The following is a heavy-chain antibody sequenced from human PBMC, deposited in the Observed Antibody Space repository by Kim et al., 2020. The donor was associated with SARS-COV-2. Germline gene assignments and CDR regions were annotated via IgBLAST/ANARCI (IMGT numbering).Heavy chain of an antibody. J-gene: IGHJ3*02. CDR1: GFTFSSYG. CDR3: ARDRPGLMIADAFDI. Sequence: GGSLRLSCAASGFTFSSYGMHWVRQAPGKGLEWVAVIWYDGSNKYYADSVKGRFTISRDNSKNTLYLQMNSLRAEDTAVYYCARDRPGLMIADAFDIWGQGTMVTVSS. V-gene: IGHV3-33*08. CDR2: IWYDGSNK. D-gene: IGHD3-22*01.